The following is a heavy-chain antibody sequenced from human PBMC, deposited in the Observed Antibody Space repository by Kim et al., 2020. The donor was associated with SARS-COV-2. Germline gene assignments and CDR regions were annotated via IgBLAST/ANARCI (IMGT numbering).Heavy chain of an antibody. V-gene: IGHV3-23*01. CDR3: AKEMVAGAKAYYFDD. J-gene: IGHJ4*02. D-gene: IGHD1-26*01. Sequence: DSVRGRVTISRESSRNTVYLQMNSLRVEDTAIYYCAKEMVAGAKAYYFDDWGQGALVTVSS.